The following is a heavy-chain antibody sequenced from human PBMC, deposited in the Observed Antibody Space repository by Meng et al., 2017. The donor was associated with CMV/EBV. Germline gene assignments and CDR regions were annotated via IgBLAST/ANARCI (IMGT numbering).Heavy chain of an antibody. D-gene: IGHD3-3*01. J-gene: IGHJ2*01. CDR2: MNPNSGNT. CDR3: ALKSAPRDPYYDFWSGYYTNWYFDL. CDR1: GYTFTSYD. V-gene: IGHV1-8*01. Sequence: ASVKVSCKASGYTFTSYDINWVRQATGQGLEWMGWMNPNSGNTGYAQKFQGRVTMTRNTSISTAYMELGSLRSEDTAVYYCALKSAPRDPYYDFWSGYYTNWYFDLWGRGTLVTVSS.